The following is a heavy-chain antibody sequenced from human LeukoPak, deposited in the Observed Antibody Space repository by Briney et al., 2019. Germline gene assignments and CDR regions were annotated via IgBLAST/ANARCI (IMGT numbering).Heavy chain of an antibody. CDR1: GYTFTSYG. J-gene: IGHJ6*03. CDR2: ISAYNGNT. V-gene: IGHV1-18*01. D-gene: IGHD3-9*01. Sequence: GASVKVSCKASGYTFTSYGISWVRQAPGQGLEWTGWISAYNGNTNYAQKLQGRVTMTTDTSTSTAYMELRSLRSDDTAVYYCARVGKLRYFDWFVQYYYYYYMDVWGKGTTVTVSS. CDR3: ARVGKLRYFDWFVQYYYYYYMDV.